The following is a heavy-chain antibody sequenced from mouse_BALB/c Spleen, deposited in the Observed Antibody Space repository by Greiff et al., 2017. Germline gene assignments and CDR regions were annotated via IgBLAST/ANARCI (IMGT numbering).Heavy chain of an antibody. CDR1: GYTFTSYW. CDR2: IYPGNSDT. J-gene: IGHJ4*01. V-gene: IGHV1-5*01. D-gene: IGHD2-12*01. CDR3: TLRRYYYAMDY. Sequence: VHVKQSGTVLARPGASVKMSCKASGYTFTSYWMHWVKQRPGQGLEWIGAIYPGNSDTSYNQKFKGKAKLTAVTSTSTAYMELSSLTNEDSAVYYCTLRRYYYAMDYWGQGTSVTVSS.